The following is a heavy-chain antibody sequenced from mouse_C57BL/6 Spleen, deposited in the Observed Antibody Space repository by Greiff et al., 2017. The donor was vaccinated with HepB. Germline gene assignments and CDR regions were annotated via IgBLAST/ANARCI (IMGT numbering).Heavy chain of an antibody. V-gene: IGHV1-69*01. CDR2: IDPSDSYT. D-gene: IGHD1-3*01. CDR3: ARSRLKGTMDY. Sequence: VQLQQPGAELVMPGASVKLSCKASGYTFTSYWMHWVKQRPGQGLEWIGEIDPSDSYTNYNQKFKGKSTLTVDKSSSTAYIQLSSLTSEDSAVYYCARSRLKGTMDYWGQGTSVTVSS. CDR1: GYTFTSYW. J-gene: IGHJ4*01.